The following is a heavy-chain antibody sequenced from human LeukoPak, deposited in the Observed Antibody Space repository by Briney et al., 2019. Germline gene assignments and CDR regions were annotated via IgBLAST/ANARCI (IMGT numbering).Heavy chain of an antibody. CDR1: GGSINSYY. Sequence: SETLSLTCIVSGGSINSYYWSWIRQPPGKGLEWIGYIYYSGTTNYNPSLKSRVTISVDTSENQFSLKLSSVTVADTAVYFCARTRPKYSSSWYADYFDYWGQGTLVTVSS. D-gene: IGHD6-13*01. V-gene: IGHV4-59*01. J-gene: IGHJ4*02. CDR3: ARTRPKYSSSWYADYFDY. CDR2: IYYSGTT.